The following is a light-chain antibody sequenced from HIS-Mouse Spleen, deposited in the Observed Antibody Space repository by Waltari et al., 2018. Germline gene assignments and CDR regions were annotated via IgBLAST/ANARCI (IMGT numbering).Light chain of an antibody. V-gene: IGLV3-10*01. CDR1: ALPQKY. Sequence: SYELTQPPSVSVSPGQTARITCSGDALPQKYAYWYRQKSGQAPVLVIYGGSKRTSGIPERFSGASSGTMATLTISRAQVEDEADYYCSSTDSSGNHRVFGGGTKLTVL. CDR3: SSTDSSGNHRV. CDR2: GGS. J-gene: IGLJ2*01.